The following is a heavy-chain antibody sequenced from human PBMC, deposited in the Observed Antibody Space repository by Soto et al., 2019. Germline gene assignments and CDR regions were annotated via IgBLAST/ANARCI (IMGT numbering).Heavy chain of an antibody. CDR2: ISSSSSNI. CDR3: ARDCSLGSRYCRWFDP. J-gene: IGHJ5*02. Sequence: VQLVESGGGLVQPGGSLRLSCVASGFTLSGYAMNWVRQAPGKGLEWVSYISSSSSNIQYAGSVKGRFTISRDNAKNSLHRQINSLRDEDTAVYYCARDCSLGSRYCRWFDPWGQGTLVTVSS. CDR1: GFTLSGYA. D-gene: IGHD2-15*01. V-gene: IGHV3-48*02.